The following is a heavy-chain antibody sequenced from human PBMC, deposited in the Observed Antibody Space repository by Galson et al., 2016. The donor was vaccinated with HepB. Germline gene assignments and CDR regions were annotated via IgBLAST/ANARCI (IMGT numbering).Heavy chain of an antibody. CDR2: IYAGDSET. CDR1: GFSFATHW. V-gene: IGHV5-51*01. J-gene: IGHJ6*02. CDR3: ARQRRNYGMDV. Sequence: QSGAEVKKPGESLKISCKTSGFSFATHWIAWVRQMPGKGLEWMGIIYAGDSETRYSPPFQRQVTISVDKSNAVAYLQWNSLKASDSAMYYCARQRRNYGMDVWGQGTTVTVSS. D-gene: IGHD1-1*01.